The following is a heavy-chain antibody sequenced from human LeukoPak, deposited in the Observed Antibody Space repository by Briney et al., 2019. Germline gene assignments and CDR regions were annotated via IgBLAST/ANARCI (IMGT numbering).Heavy chain of an antibody. V-gene: IGHV3-48*03. CDR2: ISSSGTTI. Sequence: PGGSLRLSCAASGFTFSSYEMNWVRQAPGKGLEWVSYISSSGTTIYYADSVKGRFTISRDNAKNSLYLQMNSLSGEDTAVYYCARNMRYSSSWYDVDYWGQGTLVTVSS. CDR1: GFTFSSYE. J-gene: IGHJ4*02. D-gene: IGHD6-13*01. CDR3: ARNMRYSSSWYDVDY.